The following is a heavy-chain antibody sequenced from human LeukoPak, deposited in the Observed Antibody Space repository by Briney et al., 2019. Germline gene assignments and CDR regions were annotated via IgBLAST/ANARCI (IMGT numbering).Heavy chain of an antibody. J-gene: IGHJ3*02. Sequence: GGSLRLSCAASGFTVSSNYMSWVRQAPGKGLGWVSVIYSGGSAYYADSVKGRFTISRDNSKNTLYLQMNSLRAEDTAVYYCAGAILTPGAFDIWGQGTMVTVSS. CDR1: GFTVSSNY. CDR3: AGAILTPGAFDI. CDR2: IYSGGSA. D-gene: IGHD1-14*01. V-gene: IGHV3-66*01.